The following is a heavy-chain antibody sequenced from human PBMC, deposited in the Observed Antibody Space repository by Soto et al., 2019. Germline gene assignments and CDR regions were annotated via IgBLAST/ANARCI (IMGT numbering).Heavy chain of an antibody. V-gene: IGHV3-21*01. CDR3: AKDAAYYFDY. CDR1: GFTFSSYS. CDR2: ISSSSSYI. Sequence: GGSLRLSCAAPGFTFSSYSMNWVRQAPGKGLEWVSSISSSSSYIYYADSVKGRFTISRDNAKNSLYLQMNSLRAEDTAVYYCAKDAAYYFDYWGQGTLVTVSS. D-gene: IGHD6-25*01. J-gene: IGHJ4*02.